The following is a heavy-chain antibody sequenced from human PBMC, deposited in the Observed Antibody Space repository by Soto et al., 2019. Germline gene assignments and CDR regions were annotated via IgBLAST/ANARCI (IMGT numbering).Heavy chain of an antibody. CDR3: ARVTDNWFDY. CDR2: RKQDGSEK. CDR1: GFTFSSYW. V-gene: IGHV3-7*03. J-gene: IGHJ4*02. Sequence: GGSLRLSCAASGFTFSSYWMSWVRQAPGKGLEWVANRKQDGSEKYYVDSGKGRFTISRDNAKNSLYLQMTRLRAEGTAVYYCARVTDNWFDYWGQGTLVTVSS. D-gene: IGHD1-20*01.